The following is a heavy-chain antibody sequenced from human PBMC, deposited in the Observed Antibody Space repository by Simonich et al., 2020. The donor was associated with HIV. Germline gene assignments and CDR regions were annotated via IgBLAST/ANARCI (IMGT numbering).Heavy chain of an antibody. J-gene: IGHJ4*02. CDR1: GGSFSGSY. CDR3: AKVARYFDWYSTAFDY. V-gene: IGHV4-34*01. Sequence: QVQLQQWGAGLLKPSETLSLTCAVYGGSFSGSYWSWIRQPPGKGLEWIGEINHSASTKYNPSLKSRVTISVDTSKNQFSLKLTSVTAADTAVYYCAKVARYFDWYSTAFDYWGQGTLVTVSS. D-gene: IGHD3-9*01. CDR2: INHSAST.